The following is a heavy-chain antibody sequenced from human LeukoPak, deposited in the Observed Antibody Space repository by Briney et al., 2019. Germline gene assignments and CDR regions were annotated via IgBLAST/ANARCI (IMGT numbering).Heavy chain of an antibody. V-gene: IGHV3-23*01. CDR3: AKDVTIGYYYFDY. Sequence: GGSLRLSCAASGFTFSSYAMNWDRQAPGKGLEWVSAISGSGGSTYYADSVKGRFTISRDNSKNTLFLQINSLRADDTAVYYCAKDVTIGYYYFDYWGQGTLVTVSS. CDR2: ISGSGGST. D-gene: IGHD2-21*01. CDR1: GFTFSSYA. J-gene: IGHJ4*02.